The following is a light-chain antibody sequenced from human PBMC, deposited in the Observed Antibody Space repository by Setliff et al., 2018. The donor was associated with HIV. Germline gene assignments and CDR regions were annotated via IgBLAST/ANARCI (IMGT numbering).Light chain of an antibody. CDR2: DVN. CDR1: SSDVGGYNY. V-gene: IGLV2-14*03. CDR3: SSYASTSTLGV. J-gene: IGLJ2*01. Sequence: QSALTQPASMSGSPGQSITISCTGTSSDVGGYNYVSWYQQHPGKAPKLIIYDVNTRPSGVSDRFSGSKSGNTASLTISGLQAEDEADYYCSSYASTSTLGVFGGGTKVTV.